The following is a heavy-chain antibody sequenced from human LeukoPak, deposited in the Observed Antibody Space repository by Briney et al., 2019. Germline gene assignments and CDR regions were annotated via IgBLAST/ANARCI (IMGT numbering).Heavy chain of an antibody. CDR2: IKQDGSEK. J-gene: IGHJ4*02. V-gene: IGHV3-7*02. Sequence: GGSLRLSCAASGFTFNNYRMSCVRQAPGRGLEWVANIKQDGSEKNYVDSVKGRFTISRDNAKNALYLQMNSLRAEDTAVYHCASQGYWGQGTLVTISS. CDR1: GFTFNNYR. CDR3: ASQGY.